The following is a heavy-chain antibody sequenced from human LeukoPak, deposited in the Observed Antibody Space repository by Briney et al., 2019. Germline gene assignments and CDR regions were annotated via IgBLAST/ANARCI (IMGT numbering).Heavy chain of an antibody. CDR1: GYTFTYYY. Sequence: ASVKVSCKASGYTFTYYYMHWVRQAPGQGLEWMGIINPSGGSTSYAQKFQGRVAMTRDTSTSTVYMELSSLRSEDTAVYYCARKAGGSYRLDYWGQGTLVTVSS. J-gene: IGHJ4*02. CDR2: INPSGGST. D-gene: IGHD1-26*01. V-gene: IGHV1-46*01. CDR3: ARKAGGSYRLDY.